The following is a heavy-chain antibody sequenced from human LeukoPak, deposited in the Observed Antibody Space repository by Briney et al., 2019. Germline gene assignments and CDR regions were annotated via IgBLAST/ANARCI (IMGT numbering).Heavy chain of an antibody. V-gene: IGHV4-34*01. J-gene: IGHJ3*01. Sequence: SETLSLTCAVYGGSFSGYYWSWIRQPPGKGLEWIGEINHSGSTNYNPSLKSRVTISVDTSKNQFSLKLSSVTAADTAVYYCARERVRSVKSVAFDVWGQGTMVTVSS. CDR3: ARERVRSVKSVAFDV. CDR2: INHSGST. CDR1: GGSFSGYY.